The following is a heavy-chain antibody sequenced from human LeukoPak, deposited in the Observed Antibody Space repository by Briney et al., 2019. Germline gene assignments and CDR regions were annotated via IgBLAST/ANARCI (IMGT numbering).Heavy chain of an antibody. Sequence: PGGSLRLSCAASGFTFSSYAMSRVRQAPGKGLEWVSAISGSGGSTYYADSVKGRFTISRDNSKNTLYLQMNSLRAEDTAVYYCAKSDVDIVATWLDNYYYYMDVWGKGTTVTVSS. J-gene: IGHJ6*03. V-gene: IGHV3-23*01. CDR2: ISGSGGST. CDR3: AKSDVDIVATWLDNYYYYMDV. D-gene: IGHD5-12*01. CDR1: GFTFSSYA.